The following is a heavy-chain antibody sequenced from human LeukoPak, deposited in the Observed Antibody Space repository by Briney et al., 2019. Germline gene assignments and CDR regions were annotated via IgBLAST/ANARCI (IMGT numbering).Heavy chain of an antibody. Sequence: GGSLRLSCVASGFKISDYYIHWVRQAPGKGLEWVAVISYDGSNKYYADSVKGRFTISRDNSKNTLYLQMNSLRAEDTAVYYCAREWYYYGSGSYPFDYWGQGTLVTVSS. J-gene: IGHJ4*02. D-gene: IGHD3-10*01. CDR1: GFKISDYY. V-gene: IGHV3-30*19. CDR3: AREWYYYGSGSYPFDY. CDR2: ISYDGSNK.